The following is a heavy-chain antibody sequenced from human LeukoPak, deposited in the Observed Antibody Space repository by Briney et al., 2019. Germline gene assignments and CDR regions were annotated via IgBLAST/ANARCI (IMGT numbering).Heavy chain of an antibody. CDR1: GYTFTSYG. V-gene: IGHV1-18*01. CDR2: IGAYNGNT. D-gene: IGHD3-3*01. J-gene: IGHJ6*02. CDR3: ARAAPLWSGYYGHYYYGMDV. Sequence: GASVKVSCKASGYTFTSYGISWLRQAPGQGLEWMGWIGAYNGNTNYAQKLQGRVTMTTDTSTSTAYMELRSLRSDDTAVYYCARAAPLWSGYYGHYYYGMDVWGQGTTVTVSS.